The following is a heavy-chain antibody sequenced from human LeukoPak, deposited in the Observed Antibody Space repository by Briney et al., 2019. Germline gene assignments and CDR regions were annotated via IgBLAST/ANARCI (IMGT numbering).Heavy chain of an antibody. CDR3: ARADDYGDYGIDY. V-gene: IGHV3-48*02. D-gene: IGHD4-17*01. CDR2: ISSSSSTI. CDR1: GFIFSSYT. J-gene: IGHJ4*02. Sequence: GGSLRLSCAASGFIFSSYTVNWVRQARGEGLEWVSYISSSSSTIYYADSVKGRFTISRDNAKNSLYLQMNSLRDEDTAVYYCARADDYGDYGIDYWGQGTLVTVSS.